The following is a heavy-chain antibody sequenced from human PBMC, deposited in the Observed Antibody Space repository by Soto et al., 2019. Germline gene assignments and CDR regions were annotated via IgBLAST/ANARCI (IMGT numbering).Heavy chain of an antibody. D-gene: IGHD2-2*01. CDR3: ARGRDIVVVPAAMEVGYFDY. J-gene: IGHJ4*02. Sequence: PSETLSLTCTVSGGSISSYYWSWIRQPPGRGLEWIGYIYYSGSTNYNPSLKSRVTISVDTSKNQFSLKLSSVTAADTAVYYCARGRDIVVVPAAMEVGYFDYWGQGTLVTVSS. V-gene: IGHV4-59*01. CDR2: IYYSGST. CDR1: GGSISSYY.